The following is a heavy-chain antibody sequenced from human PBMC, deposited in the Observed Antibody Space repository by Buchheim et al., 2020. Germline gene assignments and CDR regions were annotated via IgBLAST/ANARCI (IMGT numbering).Heavy chain of an antibody. CDR1: GGSISSGDYY. Sequence: QVQLQESGPGLVKPSQTLSLTCTVSGGSISSGDYYWSWIRQPPGKGLEWIGYIYYSGSTYYNPSLKSRVTISVDTSQNQFLLKLSSVTAADTAVYYCARDPRYCSSTSCWGGMDVWGQGTT. J-gene: IGHJ6*02. D-gene: IGHD2-2*01. V-gene: IGHV4-30-4*01. CDR3: ARDPRYCSSTSCWGGMDV. CDR2: IYYSGST.